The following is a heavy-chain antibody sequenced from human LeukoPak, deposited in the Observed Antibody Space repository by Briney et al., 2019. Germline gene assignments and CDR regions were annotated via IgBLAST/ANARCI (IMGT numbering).Heavy chain of an antibody. CDR2: IRCKANSYAT. V-gene: IGHV3-73*01. CDR3: TRPVAGNNYYHYHGMDV. J-gene: IGHJ6*01. D-gene: IGHD1/OR15-1a*01. CDR1: GFTFSSSA. Sequence: GGSLKLSCAASGFTFSSSAMYWVRQASGKGLEWIGRIRCKANSYATAYGASVKGRFTIFRDDSKNTAYLQMNSLKTEDTAVYYCTRPVAGNNYYHYHGMDVWGQGTTVTASS.